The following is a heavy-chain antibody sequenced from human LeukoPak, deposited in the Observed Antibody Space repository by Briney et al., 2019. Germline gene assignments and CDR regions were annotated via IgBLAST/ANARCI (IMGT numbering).Heavy chain of an antibody. Sequence: GGSLRLSCAASGFTFSSYWMHWVRQAPGKGLVWVSRINSDGSSTSYADSVKGRFTISRDNAKNSLYLQMNSLRAEDTALYYCARDPIRFLEWSDYMDVWGKGTTVSVSS. CDR3: ARDPIRFLEWSDYMDV. V-gene: IGHV3-74*01. CDR2: INSDGSST. J-gene: IGHJ6*03. CDR1: GFTFSSYW. D-gene: IGHD3-3*01.